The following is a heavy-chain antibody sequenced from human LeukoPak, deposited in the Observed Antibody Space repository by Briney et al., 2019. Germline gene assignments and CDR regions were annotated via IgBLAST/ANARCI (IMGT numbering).Heavy chain of an antibody. J-gene: IGHJ4*02. CDR3: ARDHSIAAAGMGIDY. V-gene: IGHV4-59*01. D-gene: IGHD6-13*01. CDR1: GGSISSYY. CDR2: IYYSGST. Sequence: SEALSLTCTVSGGSISSYYWRWIRQPPGKGLEWIGYIYYSGSTNYNPSLKSRVTISVDTSKNQFSLKLSSVTAADTAVYYCARDHSIAAAGMGIDYRGQGTLVTVSS.